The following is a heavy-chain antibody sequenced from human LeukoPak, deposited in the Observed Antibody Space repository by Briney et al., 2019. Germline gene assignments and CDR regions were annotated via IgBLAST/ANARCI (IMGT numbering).Heavy chain of an antibody. CDR2: TYYRSKWYN. CDR1: GDSVSSNSAA. V-gene: IGHV6-1*01. Sequence: SQTLSLTCAISGDSVSSNSAAWYWIRQSPSRGLEWLGRTYYRSKWYNDYAVSVKSRITINQDTSKNQFSLQLNSVTPEDTAVYYCARETGRTDYFDYWGQGTLVTVSS. J-gene: IGHJ4*02. CDR3: ARETGRTDYFDY. D-gene: IGHD3-10*01.